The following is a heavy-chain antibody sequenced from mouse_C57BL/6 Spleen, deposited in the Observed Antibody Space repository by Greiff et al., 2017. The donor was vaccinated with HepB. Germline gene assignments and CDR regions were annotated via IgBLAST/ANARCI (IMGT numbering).Heavy chain of an antibody. CDR1: GFTFSSYA. CDR3: ARSTVVDYFDY. CDR2: ISDGGSYT. Sequence: DVHLVESGGGLVKPGGSLKLSCAASGFTFSSYAMSWVRQTPEKRLEWVATISDGGSYTYYPDNVKGRFTISRDNAKNNLYLQMSHLKSEDTAMYYCARSTVVDYFDYWGQGTTLTVSS. V-gene: IGHV5-4*01. J-gene: IGHJ2*01. D-gene: IGHD1-1*01.